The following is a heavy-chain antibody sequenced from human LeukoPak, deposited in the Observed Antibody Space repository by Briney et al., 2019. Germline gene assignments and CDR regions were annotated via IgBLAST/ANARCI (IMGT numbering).Heavy chain of an antibody. Sequence: SETLSLTCAVYGGSFSGYYWSWIRQPPGKGLEWIGEINHSGSTNYNPSLKSRVTISVDTSKNQFSLKLSSVTAADTAVYYCARGLSRGRYFDLWGRGTLVTVSS. CDR1: GGSFSGYY. CDR3: ARGLSRGRYFDL. CDR2: INHSGST. D-gene: IGHD3-10*01. V-gene: IGHV4-34*01. J-gene: IGHJ2*01.